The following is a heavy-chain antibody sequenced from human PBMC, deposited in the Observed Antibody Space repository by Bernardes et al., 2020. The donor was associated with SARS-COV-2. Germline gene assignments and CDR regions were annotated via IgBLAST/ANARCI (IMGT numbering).Heavy chain of an antibody. Sequence: GALRLSCAASGFTFSSYSMNWVRQAPGKGLEWLSYISTTSGTIYYADSVKGRFTVSRDNAQNSVYLQMNSLRVGDTALYYCANDYYGTGKFDYWGQGILVAVSS. CDR2: ISTTSGTI. CDR1: GFTFSSYS. CDR3: ANDYYGTGKFDY. V-gene: IGHV3-48*01. J-gene: IGHJ4*02. D-gene: IGHD3-10*01.